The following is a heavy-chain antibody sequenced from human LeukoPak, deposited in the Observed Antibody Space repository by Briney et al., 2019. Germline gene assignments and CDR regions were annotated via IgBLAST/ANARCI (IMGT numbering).Heavy chain of an antibody. CDR1: GDSISGSSYY. V-gene: IGHV4-39*07. J-gene: IGHJ4*02. D-gene: IGHD1-26*01. Sequence: SETLSLTCSVSGDSISGSSYYWGWIRQPPGKGLEWIGSIYYSGSTYYNPSLKSRVTISVDTSKNQFSLKLGSVTAADTAVYYCARIRSRKWGFDYWGQGTLVTVSS. CDR3: ARIRSRKWGFDY. CDR2: IYYSGST.